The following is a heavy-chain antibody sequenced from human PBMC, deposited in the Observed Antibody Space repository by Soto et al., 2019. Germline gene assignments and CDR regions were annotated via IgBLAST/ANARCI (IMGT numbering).Heavy chain of an antibody. D-gene: IGHD2-15*01. CDR1: GFTFSDYY. Sequence: GGSLRLSCAASGFTFSDYYMSWIRQAPGKGLEWVSYISSSGSTIYYADSVKGRFTISRDNAKNSLYLQMNSLRAEDTAVYYCARVVVVAATTGYFDYWGQGTLVTVSS. V-gene: IGHV3-11*01. J-gene: IGHJ4*02. CDR3: ARVVVVAATTGYFDY. CDR2: ISSSGSTI.